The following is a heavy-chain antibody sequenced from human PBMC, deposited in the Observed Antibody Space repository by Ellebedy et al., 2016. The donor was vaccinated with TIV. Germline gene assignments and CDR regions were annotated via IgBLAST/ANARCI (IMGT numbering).Heavy chain of an antibody. CDR3: ASAAGGYSYGYEGNYYYYGMDV. CDR1: GGSISSSSYY. CDR2: IYTSGST. D-gene: IGHD5-18*01. J-gene: IGHJ6*02. V-gene: IGHV4-39*07. Sequence: SETLSLXXTVSGGSISSSSYYWGWIRQPPGKGLEWIGRIYTSGSTNYNPSLKSRVTMSVDTSKNQFSLKLSSVTAADTAVYYCASAAGGYSYGYEGNYYYYGMDVWGQGTTVTVSS.